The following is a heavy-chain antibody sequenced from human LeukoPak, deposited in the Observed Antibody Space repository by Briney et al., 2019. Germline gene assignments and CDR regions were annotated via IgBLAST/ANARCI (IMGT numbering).Heavy chain of an antibody. CDR3: ARRIGGYQLLYQAHYYYYMDV. J-gene: IGHJ6*03. CDR1: GGSISSGSYY. D-gene: IGHD2-2*02. V-gene: IGHV4-61*02. CDR2: IYTSGST. Sequence: SETLSLTCTVSGGSISSGSYYWSWIRQPAGKGLEWIGRIYTSGSTNYNPSLKSRVTISVDTSKNQFSLKLSSVTAADTAVYYCARRIGGYQLLYQAHYYYYMDVWGKGTTVTVSS.